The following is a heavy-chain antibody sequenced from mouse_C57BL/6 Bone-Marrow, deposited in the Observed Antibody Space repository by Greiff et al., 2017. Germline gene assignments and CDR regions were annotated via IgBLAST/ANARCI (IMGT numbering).Heavy chain of an antibody. D-gene: IGHD2-1*01. J-gene: IGHJ2*01. CDR3: ARVGNCGGYYFDY. Sequence: VKPGASEKMSCKASGYTFTTYPIEWMKQNHGQSLEWIGNFHPYNDDTKYNEKFKGKATLTVEKSSSTVYLQLSRFTSDDSAVYYGARVGNCGGYYFDYWGQGTTLTVSS. CDR1: GYTFTTYP. V-gene: IGHV1-47*01. CDR2: FHPYNDDT.